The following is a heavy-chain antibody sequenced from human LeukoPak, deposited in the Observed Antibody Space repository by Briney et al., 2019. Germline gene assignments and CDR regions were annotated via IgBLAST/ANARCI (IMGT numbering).Heavy chain of an antibody. J-gene: IGHJ4*02. D-gene: IGHD1-14*01. Sequence: GGSLRLSCAASGFIFSSYWMSWVRQAPGKGLEWVANIKQDGSEKYYVDSVKGRFTISRDNAKNSLYLQMNSLRAEDTAVYYCARGPGVRIDYWGQGTLVTVSS. CDR2: IKQDGSEK. CDR1: GFIFSSYW. CDR3: ARGPGVRIDY. V-gene: IGHV3-7*04.